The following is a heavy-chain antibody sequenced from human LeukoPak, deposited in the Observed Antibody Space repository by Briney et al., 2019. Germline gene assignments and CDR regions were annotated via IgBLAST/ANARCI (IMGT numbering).Heavy chain of an antibody. V-gene: IGHV3-49*03. CDR3: TRDQTPYY. J-gene: IGHJ4*02. CDR1: GFIFGDSA. Sequence: GGSLRLSCTASGFIFGDSAVSWFRQAPGKGLEWIGFIRSKIYGGTPEYAASVKGRFTISRDDSKGIAYLQMNSLKTEDTAVYYCTRDQTPYYWGQGTLVTVSS. CDR2: IRSKIYGGTP.